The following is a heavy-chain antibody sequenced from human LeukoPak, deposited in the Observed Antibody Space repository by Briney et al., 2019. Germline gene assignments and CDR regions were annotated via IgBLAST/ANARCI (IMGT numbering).Heavy chain of an antibody. CDR1: GGSISSYY. CDR3: ARGGYYGSGNDFRFDP. J-gene: IGHJ5*02. CDR2: IYYSGST. V-gene: IGHV4-59*01. Sequence: SETLSLTCTVSGGSISSYYWSWIRQPPGKGLEWIGYIYYSGSTNYNPSLKSRVTISVDTTKSQFSLKLSSVTAADTAIYYCARGGYYGSGNDFRFDPWGQGTLVTVSS. D-gene: IGHD3-10*01.